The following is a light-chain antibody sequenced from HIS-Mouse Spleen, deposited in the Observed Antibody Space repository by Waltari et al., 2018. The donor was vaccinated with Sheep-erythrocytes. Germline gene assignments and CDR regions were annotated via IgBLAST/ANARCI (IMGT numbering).Light chain of an antibody. CDR3: YSTDSSGNHRV. Sequence: SYELTQPPSVSVSPGQTARIPCPGDALPKKHAYWYQQKSGQAPVLVIYEDSKRPSGIPERFSGSSSGTMATLTISGAQVEDEADYYCYSTDSSGNHRVFGGGTKLTVL. V-gene: IGLV3-10*01. CDR2: EDS. CDR1: ALPKKH. J-gene: IGLJ3*02.